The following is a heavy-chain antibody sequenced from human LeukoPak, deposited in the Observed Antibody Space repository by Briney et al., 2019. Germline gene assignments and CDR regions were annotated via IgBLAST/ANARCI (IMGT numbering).Heavy chain of an antibody. D-gene: IGHD3-22*01. V-gene: IGHV3-48*03. CDR1: GFTFSSYE. Sequence: PGGSLRLSCAASGFTFSSYEMNWVRQAPGKGLEWVSYISSSGSTIYYAGSVKGRFTISRDNAKNSLYLQMNSLRAEDTAVYYCARSEHYYDSSGLTYYFDYWGQGTLVTVSS. CDR3: ARSEHYYDSSGLTYYFDY. J-gene: IGHJ4*02. CDR2: ISSSGSTI.